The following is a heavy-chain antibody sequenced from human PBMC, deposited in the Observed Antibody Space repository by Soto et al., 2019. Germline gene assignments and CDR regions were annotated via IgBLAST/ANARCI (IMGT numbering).Heavy chain of an antibody. CDR2: IIPILGIA. Sequence: QVQLVQSGAEVKKPGSSVKVSCKASGGTFSSYTISWVRQAPGQGLEWMGRIIPILGIANYAQKFQGRVTMTADKYTSTDYMELSSLRSEDTAVYYCARLPLRCSGGSCYSLSWFDPWGQGTLVTVSS. J-gene: IGHJ5*02. V-gene: IGHV1-69*02. CDR1: GGTFSSYT. CDR3: ARLPLRCSGGSCYSLSWFDP. D-gene: IGHD2-15*01.